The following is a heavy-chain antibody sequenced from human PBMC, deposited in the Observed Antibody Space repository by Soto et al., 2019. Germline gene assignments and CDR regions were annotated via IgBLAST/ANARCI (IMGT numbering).Heavy chain of an antibody. CDR1: GYTFTGYY. V-gene: IGHV1-2*02. Sequence: ASVKVSCKASGYTFTGYYMHWVRQAPGQGLEWMGWINPNSGDTNYAQKFQGRVTMTRDTSISTAYMELSRLRSDDTAVYYCARDPVAVAGFAPGYWGQGTLVTVSS. J-gene: IGHJ4*02. D-gene: IGHD6-19*01. CDR3: ARDPVAVAGFAPGY. CDR2: INPNSGDT.